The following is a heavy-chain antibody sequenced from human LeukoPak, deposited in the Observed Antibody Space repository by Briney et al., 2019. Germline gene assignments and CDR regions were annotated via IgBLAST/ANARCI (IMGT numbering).Heavy chain of an antibody. J-gene: IGHJ2*01. CDR3: ARDIYWYFDL. CDR2: IGSSGTNT. CDR1: GFTFSTYT. V-gene: IGHV3-21*01. Sequence: GGSLRLSCAASGFTFSTYTMNWVRQAPGKGLEWVSSIGSSGTNTHYADSVKGRFTISRDNAKNSLYLQMNSLGDEDTAVYYCARDIYWYFDLWGRGTLVTVSS.